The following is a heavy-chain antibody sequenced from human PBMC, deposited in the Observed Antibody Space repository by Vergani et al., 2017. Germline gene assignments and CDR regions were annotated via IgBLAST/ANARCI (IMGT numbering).Heavy chain of an antibody. Sequence: VQLVESGGGLVKPGGSLRLSCAASGFTFSSYGMHWVRQAPGKGLEWVAVIWYDGSNKYYADSVKGRFTISRDNSKNTLYLQMNSLRAEDTAVYYCARSRVGSGLLGYWGQGTLVTVSS. CDR1: GFTFSSYG. CDR3: ARSRVGSGLLGY. J-gene: IGHJ4*02. D-gene: IGHD6-19*01. CDR2: IWYDGSNK. V-gene: IGHV3-33*01.